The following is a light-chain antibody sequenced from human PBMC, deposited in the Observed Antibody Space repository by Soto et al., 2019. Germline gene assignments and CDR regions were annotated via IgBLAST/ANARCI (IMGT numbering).Light chain of an antibody. J-gene: IGKJ3*01. Sequence: EIVMTQSPATLSVSPGERATLSCRASQSVSSNLAWYQQKPGQAPRLLIYGASTRATGIPARFSGSGSGTGFTLTISSLQSEDFPDYYCQPDNNWPFSLGPGTRVDIK. CDR1: QSVSSN. CDR2: GAS. V-gene: IGKV3-15*01. CDR3: QPDNNWPFS.